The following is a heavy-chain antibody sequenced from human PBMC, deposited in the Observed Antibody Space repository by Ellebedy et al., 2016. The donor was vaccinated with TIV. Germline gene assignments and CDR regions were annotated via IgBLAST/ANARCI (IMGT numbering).Heavy chain of an antibody. V-gene: IGHV3-48*02. Sequence: GESLKISXAASGFNLRSYGVTWLRQAPGKGLECVSHIRRSSSDTYYADSFKGRFTMSRDNAKNSLYLQMNSLRDEDTAVYYCATTTPYGTSWFGSIDDWGQGTLVTVSS. CDR3: ATTTPYGTSWFGSIDD. CDR2: IRRSSSDT. D-gene: IGHD3-10*01. J-gene: IGHJ4*02. CDR1: GFNLRSYG.